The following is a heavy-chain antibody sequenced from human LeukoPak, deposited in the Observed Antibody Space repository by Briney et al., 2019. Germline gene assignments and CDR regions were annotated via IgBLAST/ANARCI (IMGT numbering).Heavy chain of an antibody. V-gene: IGHV3-53*04. D-gene: IGHD6-13*01. CDR3: ARGIAAAGSYWFDP. CDR1: GFTISSNY. CDR2: IYSGGST. J-gene: IGHJ5*02. Sequence: PGGSLRLSCAASGFTISSNYMSWVRQAPGKGLEWVSVIYSGGSTYYADSVKGRFTISRHNSKNTLYLQMNSLRAEDTAVYYCARGIAAAGSYWFDPWGQGTLVTVSS.